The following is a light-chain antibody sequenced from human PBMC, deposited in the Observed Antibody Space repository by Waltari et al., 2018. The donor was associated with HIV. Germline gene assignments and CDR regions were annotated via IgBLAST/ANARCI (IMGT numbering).Light chain of an antibody. V-gene: IGLV1-44*01. CDR3: AAWDDSLHGEL. Sequence: QSVLTQTPSLSGTPGQRVTISCSGGYSNIGSNTVNWYQQFPGTAPRLLIYSSNQRPSGVPDRCSGSKSGTSASLVISELQSQDEADYHCAAWDDSLHGELFGGGTKLTVL. J-gene: IGLJ2*01. CDR1: YSNIGSNT. CDR2: SSN.